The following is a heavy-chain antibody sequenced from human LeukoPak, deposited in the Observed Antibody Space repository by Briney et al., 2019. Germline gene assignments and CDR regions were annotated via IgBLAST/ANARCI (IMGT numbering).Heavy chain of an antibody. V-gene: IGHV4-34*01. Sequence: SETLSLTCAVYGGSFSGYYWSWIRQPPGKGLEWIGEINHSGSTNYNPSLKSRVTISVDTSKNQFSLKLSSVTAADTAVYYCARVSGYSYGWSYYYYMDVWAKGPRSPSP. CDR1: GGSFSGYY. J-gene: IGHJ6*03. CDR3: ARVSGYSYGWSYYYYMDV. CDR2: INHSGST. D-gene: IGHD5-18*01.